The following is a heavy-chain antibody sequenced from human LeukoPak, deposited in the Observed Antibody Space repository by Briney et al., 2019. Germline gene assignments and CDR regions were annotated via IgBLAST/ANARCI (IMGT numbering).Heavy chain of an antibody. Sequence: SETLSLTCTVSGGSISSSSYYWGWIRQPPGKGLEWIGSIYYSGSTYYNPSLKSRVTISVDTSKNQLSLKLSSVTAADTAVYYCARQNEGYYYDSSGLNWFDPWGQGTLVTVSS. CDR3: ARQNEGYYYDSSGLNWFDP. V-gene: IGHV4-39*01. CDR1: GGSISSSSYY. J-gene: IGHJ5*02. D-gene: IGHD3-22*01. CDR2: IYYSGST.